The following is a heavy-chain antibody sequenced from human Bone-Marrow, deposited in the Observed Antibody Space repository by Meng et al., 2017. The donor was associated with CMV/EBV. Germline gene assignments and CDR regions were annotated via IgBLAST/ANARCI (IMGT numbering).Heavy chain of an antibody. Sequence: GSLRLSCAVYGGSFSGYYWSWIRQPPGKGLEWIGEINHSGSTNYNPSLKRRVTISVDTSKNQFSLKLSSVTAADTAVYYCARAKISSIAARKGWFVPWGQGTLVTVSS. CDR3: ARAKISSIAARKGWFVP. CDR1: GGSFSGYY. D-gene: IGHD6-6*01. CDR2: INHSGST. V-gene: IGHV4-34*01. J-gene: IGHJ5*02.